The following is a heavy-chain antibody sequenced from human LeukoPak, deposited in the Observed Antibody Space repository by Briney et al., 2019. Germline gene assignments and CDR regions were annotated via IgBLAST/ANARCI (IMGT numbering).Heavy chain of an antibody. D-gene: IGHD5-12*01. CDR2: IKSKTDGGTT. Sequence: GGSLRLSCAASGFSFTNAWMSWVRRAPGKGLEWVGRIKSKTDGGTTDYAEPVKGRFTISRDDSKTTLYLQMNSLKSEDTAMYYCSAGGYSGFDFGFGGQGTLVTVSS. V-gene: IGHV3-15*01. CDR3: SAGGYSGFDFGF. CDR1: GFSFTNAW. J-gene: IGHJ4*02.